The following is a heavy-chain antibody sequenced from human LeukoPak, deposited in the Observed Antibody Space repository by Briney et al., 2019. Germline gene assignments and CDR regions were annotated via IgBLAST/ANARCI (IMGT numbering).Heavy chain of an antibody. V-gene: IGHV3-21*01. D-gene: IGHD4-17*01. J-gene: IGHJ4*02. Sequence: GGSLRLSCAASGFTFSSYSMNWVRQAPGKGLEWVSSISSSSSHIYYADSVKGRFTISRDNSKNTLYLQMNSLRAEDTAVYYCAKDYGDYPNPYFDYWGQGTLVTVSS. CDR1: GFTFSSYS. CDR3: AKDYGDYPNPYFDY. CDR2: ISSSSSHI.